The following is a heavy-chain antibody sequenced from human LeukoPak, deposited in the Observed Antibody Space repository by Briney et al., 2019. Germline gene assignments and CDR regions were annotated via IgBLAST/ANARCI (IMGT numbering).Heavy chain of an antibody. Sequence: PGGSLRLSCAASGFTFSSYWMSWVRQAPGKGLEWVANIKQDGSEKYYVDSVMGRFTISRDNAKNSLYLQMNSLRAEDTAVYYCARAPPHDVLLWFGEFDYWGQGTLVTVSS. CDR2: IKQDGSEK. J-gene: IGHJ4*02. V-gene: IGHV3-7*01. CDR3: ARAPPHDVLLWFGEFDY. D-gene: IGHD3-10*01. CDR1: GFTFSSYW.